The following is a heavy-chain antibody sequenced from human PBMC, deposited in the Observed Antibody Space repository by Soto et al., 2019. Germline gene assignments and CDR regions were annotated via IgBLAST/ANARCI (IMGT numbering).Heavy chain of an antibody. CDR1: GGSISSYY. V-gene: IGHV4-59*01. Sequence: QVQLQESGPGLVKPSETLSLTCTVSGGSISSYYWSWIRQPPGKGLEWIGYIYYSGSTNYNPSLKGRVPLAVGTSKNQFSLRLSSVPAADTAVYYCASLTMVRGVIPYYFDYWGQGTLVTVSS. D-gene: IGHD3-10*01. CDR3: ASLTMVRGVIPYYFDY. J-gene: IGHJ4*02. CDR2: IYYSGST.